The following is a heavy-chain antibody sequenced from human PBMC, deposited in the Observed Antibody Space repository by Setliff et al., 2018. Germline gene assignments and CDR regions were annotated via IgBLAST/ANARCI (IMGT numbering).Heavy chain of an antibody. V-gene: IGHV4-4*07. CDR2: MSTSGNT. D-gene: IGHD5-12*01. CDR3: ARDQWVRSPPLYFSYSMDV. J-gene: IGHJ6*02. CDR1: GGSIINSYY. Sequence: SETLSLTCTVSGGSIINSYYWSWIRQPAGKGLEWIGRMSTSGNTNYNPSLKSRVTVSLDTSKNQFSLKLTSMTAADTAVYYCARDQWVRSPPLYFSYSMDVWGQGTTVTV.